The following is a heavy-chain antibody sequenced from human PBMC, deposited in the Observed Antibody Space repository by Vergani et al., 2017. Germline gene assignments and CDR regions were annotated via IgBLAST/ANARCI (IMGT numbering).Heavy chain of an antibody. Sequence: EVQLVESGGGLVQPGGSLRLSCAASGFTFSSYAMSWVRQAPGKGLEWVANIKQDGSEKYYVDSVKGRFTISRDNAKNSLYLQMNSLRAEDTAVYYCARATKQWLVQEDWYFDLWGRGTLVTVSS. D-gene: IGHD6-19*01. J-gene: IGHJ2*01. CDR3: ARATKQWLVQEDWYFDL. CDR2: IKQDGSEK. V-gene: IGHV3-7*01. CDR1: GFTFSSYA.